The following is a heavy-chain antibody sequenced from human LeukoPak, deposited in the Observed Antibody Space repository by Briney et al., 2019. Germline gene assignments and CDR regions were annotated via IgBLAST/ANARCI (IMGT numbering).Heavy chain of an antibody. D-gene: IGHD3-10*01. Sequence: PGGSLRLSCAASGFTFDDYGMSWVRQAPGKWLEWVSGINWNGGSTGYADSVKGRFTISRDNAKNSLYLQMNSLRAEDTALYYCAREISNYYGSGTDYWGQGTLVTVSS. CDR1: GFTFDDYG. CDR2: INWNGGST. J-gene: IGHJ4*02. CDR3: AREISNYYGSGTDY. V-gene: IGHV3-20*04.